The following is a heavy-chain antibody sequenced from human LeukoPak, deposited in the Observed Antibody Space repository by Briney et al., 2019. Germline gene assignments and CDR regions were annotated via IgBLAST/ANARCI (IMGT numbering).Heavy chain of an antibody. Sequence: GGSLRLSCAASGFTFSDYYMSWIRQVPGKGLEWISYISSSGSSIYYAGSVKGRFTISRDNAKNSLYLQMNSLRAEDTAVYYCARDQPLGGCSGGSCYSDVYYYYYYMDVWGKGTTVTVSS. CDR3: ARDQPLGGCSGGSCYSDVYYYYYYMDV. CDR1: GFTFSDYY. CDR2: ISSSGSSI. D-gene: IGHD2-15*01. J-gene: IGHJ6*03. V-gene: IGHV3-11*04.